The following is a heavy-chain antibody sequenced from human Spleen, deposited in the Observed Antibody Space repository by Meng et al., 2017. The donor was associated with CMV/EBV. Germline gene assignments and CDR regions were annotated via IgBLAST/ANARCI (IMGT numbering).Heavy chain of an antibody. D-gene: IGHD2-2*01. CDR1: GSISSSSL. V-gene: IGHV4-4*02. CDR2: IYHSGST. CDR3: ARGLSVPAFAEYYFDY. J-gene: IGHJ4*02. Sequence: GSISSSSLWTWVRQVPGKGLEWIGEIYHSGSTNYNPSLKSRVTISVDKFKNQFSLKLGSVTAADTAVYYCARGLSVPAFAEYYFDYWGQGNLVTVSS.